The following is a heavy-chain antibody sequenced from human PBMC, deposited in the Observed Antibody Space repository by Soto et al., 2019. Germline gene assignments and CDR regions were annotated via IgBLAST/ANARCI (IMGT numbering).Heavy chain of an antibody. J-gene: IGHJ5*02. CDR1: GFTVSSNY. V-gene: IGHV3-53*01. CDR3: ARDDGGVVAGP. CDR2: LYSGGNT. Sequence: GGSLRLSCAVSGFTVSSNYMSWVRQAPGKGLEWVSVLYSGGNTYYADSVKGRFTISRDNSKNTLYLQMNSLRAEDTAVYYCARDDGGVVAGPWGQGTLVTVSS. D-gene: IGHD6-19*01.